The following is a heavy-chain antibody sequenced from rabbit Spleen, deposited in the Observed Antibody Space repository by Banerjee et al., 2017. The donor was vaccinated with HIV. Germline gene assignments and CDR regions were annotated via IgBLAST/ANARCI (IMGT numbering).Heavy chain of an antibody. CDR3: ASGYGGVGRAYKL. D-gene: IGHD4-2*01. CDR2: IAVGSGGFT. Sequence: QEQLEESGGGLVKPGGTLTLTCKASGIDFSSYYYMCWVRQPPGKGLEWIACIAVGSGGFTYYANWAKGRFTISKTSSTTVTLQMTGLTAADTATYFCASGYGGVGRAYKLWGPGTLVTVS. J-gene: IGHJ4*01. CDR1: GIDFSSYYY. V-gene: IGHV1S45*01.